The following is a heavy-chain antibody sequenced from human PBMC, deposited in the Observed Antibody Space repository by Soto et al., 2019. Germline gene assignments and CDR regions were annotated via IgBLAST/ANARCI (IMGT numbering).Heavy chain of an antibody. V-gene: IGHV4-34*01. CDR2: INHSGST. J-gene: IGHJ4*02. CDR1: GGSFSGYY. D-gene: IGHD6-19*01. Sequence: SETLSLTCAVYGGSFSGYYWSWIRQPPGKGLEWIGEINHSGSTNYNPSLKSRVTISVDTSKNQFSLKLSSVTAADTAVYYCASWQWLVEYYFDYWGQGTLVTVSS. CDR3: ASWQWLVEYYFDY.